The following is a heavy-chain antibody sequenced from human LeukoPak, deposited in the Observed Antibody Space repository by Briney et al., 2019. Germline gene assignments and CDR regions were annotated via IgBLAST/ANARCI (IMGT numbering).Heavy chain of an antibody. CDR3: ARGQDGRTCYYFDY. D-gene: IGHD5-24*01. J-gene: IGHJ4*02. CDR2: INHSGST. Sequence: PSETLSLTCAVYGGSFSGYYWSWIRQPPGKGLEWIGEINHSGSTNYNPSLKSRVTISVDTSKNQFSLKLSSVTAADTAVYYCARGQDGRTCYYFDYWGQGTLVTVSS. CDR1: GGSFSGYY. V-gene: IGHV4-34*01.